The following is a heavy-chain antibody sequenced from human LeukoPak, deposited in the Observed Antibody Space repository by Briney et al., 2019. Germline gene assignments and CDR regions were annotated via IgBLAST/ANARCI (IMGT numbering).Heavy chain of an antibody. CDR1: GFTFTSSA. J-gene: IGHJ2*01. CDR2: IVVGSGNT. D-gene: IGHD5-18*01. V-gene: IGHV1-58*02. Sequence: SVKVSCKASGFTFTSSAMQWVRQARGQRPEWIGWIVVGSGNTNYAQKFQERVTITRDMSTSTAYMELSSLRSEDTAVYYCSAGVPADTEFWYFDLWGRGTLVTVSS. CDR3: SAGVPADTEFWYFDL.